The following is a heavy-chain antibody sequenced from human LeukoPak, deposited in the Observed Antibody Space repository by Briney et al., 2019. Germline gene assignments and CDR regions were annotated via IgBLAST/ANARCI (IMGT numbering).Heavy chain of an antibody. CDR3: ARDRGFWSGFHLNWFDP. Sequence: SETLSLTCTVSGGSISSYYWSWIRQPPGKGLEWIGYIYYSGSTNYNPSLKSRVTISVDTSKNQFSLKLSSVTAADTAVYYCARDRGFWSGFHLNWFDPWGQGTLVTDSS. D-gene: IGHD3-3*01. V-gene: IGHV4-59*01. CDR2: IYYSGST. J-gene: IGHJ5*02. CDR1: GGSISSYY.